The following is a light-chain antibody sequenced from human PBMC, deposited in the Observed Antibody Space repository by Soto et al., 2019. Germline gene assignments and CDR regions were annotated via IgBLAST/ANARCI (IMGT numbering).Light chain of an antibody. J-gene: IGKJ4*02. CDR2: GAS. Sequence: ETVMTQSPATLSVSPGERATLSCRASQSVHSNLAWYQQQSGQPPRLLVFGASTRATGVPARFSGSGSGTEFTLTISGLQSEDFAVYFCQQYGSCPLTFGGGTKVEI. CDR1: QSVHSN. V-gene: IGKV3-15*01. CDR3: QQYGSCPLT.